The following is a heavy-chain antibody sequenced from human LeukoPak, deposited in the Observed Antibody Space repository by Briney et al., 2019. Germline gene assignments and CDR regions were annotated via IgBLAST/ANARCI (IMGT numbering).Heavy chain of an antibody. CDR3: AKDRKFGELPNAFDI. Sequence: GGSLRLSCAASGFTFSGSAMHWVRQASGKGLEWVGRIRSKANSYATAYAASVKGRFTISRDDSKNTLYLQMNSLRAEDTAVYYCAKDRKFGELPNAFDIWGQGTMVTVSS. CDR2: IRSKANSYAT. J-gene: IGHJ3*02. D-gene: IGHD3-10*01. V-gene: IGHV3-73*01. CDR1: GFTFSGSA.